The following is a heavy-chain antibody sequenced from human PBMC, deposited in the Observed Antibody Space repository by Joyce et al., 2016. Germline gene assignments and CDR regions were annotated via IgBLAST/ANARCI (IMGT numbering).Heavy chain of an antibody. CDR3: AGERRMDTTSRPGFYYFFGLDV. D-gene: IGHD3-22*01. CDR1: GFAFSSYA. V-gene: IGHV3-33*05. Sequence: QVQLVESGGGVVQLGKSLRLSCAPPGFAFSSYAMPWVRQAAGKGVEWVAIIKHNGTKKYYGDAVTGRCTITRDNTQNMLFLQINGVRAEDTAAYYCAGERRMDTTSRPGFYYFFGLDVWGQGTTVTVSP. J-gene: IGHJ6*01. CDR2: IKHNGTKK.